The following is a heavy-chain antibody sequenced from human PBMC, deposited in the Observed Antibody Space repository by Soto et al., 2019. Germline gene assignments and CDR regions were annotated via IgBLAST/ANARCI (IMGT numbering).Heavy chain of an antibody. CDR1: GFTFGNYA. V-gene: IGHV3-30*18. CDR2: ISYDGSKT. D-gene: IGHD3-9*01. J-gene: IGHJ4*02. Sequence: ESGGGVVQPGKSLRLSCVGSGFTFGNYAMYWVRQAPGKGLEWVAFISYDGSKTYHADSVKGRFTISRDNSRNTLYLQMDSLRPEDTAVYYCAKGGGAPGYPIDYWGQGTLVTVSS. CDR3: AKGGGAPGYPIDY.